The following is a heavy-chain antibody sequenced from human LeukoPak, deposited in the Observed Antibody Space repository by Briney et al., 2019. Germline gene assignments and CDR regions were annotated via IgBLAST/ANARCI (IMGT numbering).Heavy chain of an antibody. CDR2: IYHSGST. V-gene: IGHV4-30-2*01. Sequence: SETLSLTCAVSGGSISSGGYSWSWIRQPPGKGLEWIGYIYHSGSTYYNPSLKSRVTISVDTSKNQFSLKLSSVTAADTAVYYCARDPAVGATTPFDYWGQGTLVTVSS. CDR3: ARDPAVGATTPFDY. CDR1: GGSISSGGYS. D-gene: IGHD1-26*01. J-gene: IGHJ4*02.